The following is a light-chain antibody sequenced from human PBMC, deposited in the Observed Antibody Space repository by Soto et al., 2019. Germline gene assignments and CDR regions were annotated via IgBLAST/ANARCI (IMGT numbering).Light chain of an antibody. CDR3: QQRNNWPPVT. Sequence: PGGRATLSCRASQSVSRRLAWYQHRPGQSPRLLISGASMRASGVPVRFSGSGSGTDFTLTISSLEPEDFAVYYCQQRNNWPPVTFGGGTKVDIK. V-gene: IGKV3-11*01. CDR2: GAS. CDR1: QSVSRR. J-gene: IGKJ4*01.